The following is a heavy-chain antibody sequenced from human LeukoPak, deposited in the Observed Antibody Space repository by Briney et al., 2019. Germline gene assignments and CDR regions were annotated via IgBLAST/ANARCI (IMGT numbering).Heavy chain of an antibody. CDR3: AARYYDFWSGYYTDGYYYYMDV. Sequence: PGRPLRLSCAASGFTFSSYAMSWVRQAPGKGLEWVSAISGSGGSTYYADSVKGRFTISRDNSKNTLYLQMNSLRAEDTGVYYCAARYYDFWSGYYTDGYYYYMDVWGKGTTVTVSS. V-gene: IGHV3-23*01. J-gene: IGHJ6*03. D-gene: IGHD3-3*01. CDR2: ISGSGGST. CDR1: GFTFSSYA.